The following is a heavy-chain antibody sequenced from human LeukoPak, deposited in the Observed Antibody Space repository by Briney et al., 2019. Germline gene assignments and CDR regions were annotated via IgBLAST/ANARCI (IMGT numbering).Heavy chain of an antibody. CDR3: ARDRGKLRYFDL. Sequence: GGSLRLSCLASGFAFNTQAMRWVRQAPGKGLEWLAVMSLDGSSIYYADSVKGRFTISRDNSKNTLYLQMSSLRVEDTAVYYCARDRGKLRYFDLWGQGTLLTVSS. CDR2: MSLDGSSI. V-gene: IGHV3-30*15. J-gene: IGHJ4*02. D-gene: IGHD3-9*01. CDR1: GFAFNTQA.